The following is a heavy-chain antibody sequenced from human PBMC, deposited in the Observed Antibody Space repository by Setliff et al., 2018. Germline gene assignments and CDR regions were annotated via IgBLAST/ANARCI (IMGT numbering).Heavy chain of an antibody. V-gene: IGHV1-2*07. CDR2: INANGGAN. D-gene: IGHD2-2*01. CDR3: ARGRRVHRHLVIVPAAAFDF. Sequence: RASVKVSCKASGYTFTDYYIHWIRQAPGQGLEWMGWINANGGANGQSYKFRGRVAMTRDTSISTVFMELNRLTSDDTAVYYCARGRRVHRHLVIVPAAAFDFWGQGARVTVSS. J-gene: IGHJ4*02. CDR1: GYTFTDYY.